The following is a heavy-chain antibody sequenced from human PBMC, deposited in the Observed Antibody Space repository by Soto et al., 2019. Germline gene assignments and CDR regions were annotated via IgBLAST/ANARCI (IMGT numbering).Heavy chain of an antibody. Sequence: ASVKVSCKASGYTFTSYDINWVRQATGQGLEWMGWMNPNSGNTGYAQKFQGRVTMTRNTSISTAYMELSSLRSEDTAVYYCARGYCSGGSCYYYYGMDVWGQGTTVTVS. J-gene: IGHJ6*02. CDR2: MNPNSGNT. CDR1: GYTFTSYD. CDR3: ARGYCSGGSCYYYYGMDV. D-gene: IGHD2-15*01. V-gene: IGHV1-8*01.